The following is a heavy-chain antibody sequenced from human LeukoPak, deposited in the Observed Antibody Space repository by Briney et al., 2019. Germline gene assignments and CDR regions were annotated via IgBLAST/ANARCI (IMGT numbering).Heavy chain of an antibody. CDR1: GFTFSSYA. CDR3: AKGLEPGD. Sequence: PGRSLRLSCTASGFTFSSYAMHWVRQAPGKGLEWVALISHDGSNKYYADSVKGRFTISRDNSKNTLYLQMNSLRAEDTAVYYCAKGLEPGDWGQGTLVTVSS. J-gene: IGHJ4*02. V-gene: IGHV3-30*18. D-gene: IGHD3-10*01. CDR2: ISHDGSNK.